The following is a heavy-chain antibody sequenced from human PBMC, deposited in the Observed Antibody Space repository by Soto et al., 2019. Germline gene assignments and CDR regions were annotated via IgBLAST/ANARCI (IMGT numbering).Heavy chain of an antibody. Sequence: QVQLVESGGGVVQPGGSLRLSCAASGFTFNNYGMHWVRQAPGEGLEWVAVVSYDGRVQYYADSAKGRFTISRDNSKNTPYLQMKSLRDDDTAVYYCAKEISPKAGKWYFDLWGRGTLGTVSS. J-gene: IGHJ2*01. CDR1: GFTFNNYG. D-gene: IGHD6-19*01. V-gene: IGHV3-30*18. CDR2: VSYDGRVQ. CDR3: AKEISPKAGKWYFDL.